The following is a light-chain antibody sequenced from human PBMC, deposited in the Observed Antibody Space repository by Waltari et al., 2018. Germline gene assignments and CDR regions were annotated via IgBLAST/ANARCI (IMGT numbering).Light chain of an antibody. J-gene: IGKJ4*01. CDR3: QQYNSWPLT. CDR2: GAS. CDR1: QSVSNN. V-gene: IGKV3-15*01. Sequence: EIVMTQSPATLSVYPGERATLSCRASQSVSNNLAWFQHKPGQAPRLLIYGASTRAAGIPARFSGNGSGADFTLTISSLQSEDFALYYCQQYNSWPLTFGGGTKVEIK.